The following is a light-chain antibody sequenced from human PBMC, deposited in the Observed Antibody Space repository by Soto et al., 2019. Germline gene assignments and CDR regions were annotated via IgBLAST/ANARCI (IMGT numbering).Light chain of an antibody. Sequence: QSVLTQPPSASGSPGQSVTISCTGTNSDVGGYNYVSWYQQYPGKAPKLIIYEVNARPSGVPDRFSGSKSGNTASLTVSGLQTADEADYYCSSYAGSNWYVFGTGTKLTVL. V-gene: IGLV2-8*01. CDR2: EVN. CDR1: NSDVGGYNY. J-gene: IGLJ1*01. CDR3: SSYAGSNWYV.